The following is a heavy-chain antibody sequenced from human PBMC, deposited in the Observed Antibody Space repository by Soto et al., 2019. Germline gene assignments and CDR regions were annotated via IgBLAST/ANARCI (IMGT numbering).Heavy chain of an antibody. CDR3: ASDNPGRVGATGYFDY. CDR1: GFTFTSSA. J-gene: IGHJ4*02. D-gene: IGHD1-26*01. CDR2: IVVGSGNT. Sequence: GASVKVSCKASGFTFTSSAVQWVRQARGQRLERIGWIVVGSGNTNYAQKFQERVTITRDMPTSTAYMELSSLRSEDTAVYYCASDNPGRVGATGYFDYWSQGTLVTVSS. V-gene: IGHV1-58*01.